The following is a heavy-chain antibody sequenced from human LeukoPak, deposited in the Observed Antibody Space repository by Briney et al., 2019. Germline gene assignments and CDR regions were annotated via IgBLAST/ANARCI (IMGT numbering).Heavy chain of an antibody. D-gene: IGHD3-10*01. CDR1: GGSISSSLSY. CDR3: ARRSVSMNAFDI. J-gene: IGHJ3*02. V-gene: IGHV4-39*01. Sequence: SETLSLTCTVSGGSISSSLSYWGWIRQPPGKGLEWIGSLHYSGSTYYCPSLKSRATISVDMSVNQFSLKLSSVTATDTAVYYCARRSVSMNAFDIWGQGTMVIVSS. CDR2: LHYSGST.